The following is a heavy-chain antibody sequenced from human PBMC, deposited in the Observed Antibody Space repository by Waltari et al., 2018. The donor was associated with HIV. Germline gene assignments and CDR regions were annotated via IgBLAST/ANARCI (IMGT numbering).Heavy chain of an antibody. CDR2: INHSGTT. Sequence: QVQLHQWGAGLFKPSETLSLTCAVYGGSFSGYYWSWVRQPPGKGLEWIGEINHSGTTNYNPALKGRVTISVDTSKNQFSLKVNSVTAADTALYFCARVGTGWDGSFHYYGMDVWGQGTAVAVSS. J-gene: IGHJ6*02. CDR1: GGSFSGYY. CDR3: ARVGTGWDGSFHYYGMDV. V-gene: IGHV4-34*01. D-gene: IGHD6-19*01.